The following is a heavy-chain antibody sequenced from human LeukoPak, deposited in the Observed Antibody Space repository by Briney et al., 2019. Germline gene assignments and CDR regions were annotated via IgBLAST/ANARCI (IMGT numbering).Heavy chain of an antibody. D-gene: IGHD1-26*01. Sequence: SETLSLTCAVYGGSFSGYYWSWIRQPPGKGLEWIGEINHSGSTNYNPSLKSRVTIPGDTSKNQFSLKLSSVTAADTAVYYCARYREVGATVDYWGQGTLVTVSS. J-gene: IGHJ4*02. CDR1: GGSFSGYY. V-gene: IGHV4-34*01. CDR2: INHSGST. CDR3: ARYREVGATVDY.